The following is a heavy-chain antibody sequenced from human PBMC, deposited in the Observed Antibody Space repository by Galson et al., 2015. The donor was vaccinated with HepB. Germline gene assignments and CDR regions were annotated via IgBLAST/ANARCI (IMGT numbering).Heavy chain of an antibody. V-gene: IGHV1-58*01. CDR2: IVVGSGNT. J-gene: IGHJ4*02. CDR1: GFTFTSSA. D-gene: IGHD3-16*01. Sequence: SVKVSCKASGFTFTSSAVQWVRQARGQRLEWIGWIVVGSGNTNYAQKFQERVTITRDMSTSTAYMELSSLRSEDTAVYYCAADALPGVWGVFDYWGQGTLVTVSS. CDR3: AADALPGVWGVFDY.